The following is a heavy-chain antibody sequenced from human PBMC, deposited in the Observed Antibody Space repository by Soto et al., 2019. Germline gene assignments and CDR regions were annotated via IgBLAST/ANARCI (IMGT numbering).Heavy chain of an antibody. CDR3: ARAHLDTPALEY. V-gene: IGHV3-30-3*01. CDR1: GFSFRSYA. J-gene: IGHJ4*02. D-gene: IGHD3-3*02. Sequence: QVQLVESGGGVVQPGRSLRLSCAASGFSFRSYARHWVRQAPGKGLEWVAVMSYDGSDKDYADSVKGRFTISRDNSKNTLYLQMSSLRAEDTAVYYCARAHLDTPALEYWGQGTVVTVSS. CDR2: MSYDGSDK.